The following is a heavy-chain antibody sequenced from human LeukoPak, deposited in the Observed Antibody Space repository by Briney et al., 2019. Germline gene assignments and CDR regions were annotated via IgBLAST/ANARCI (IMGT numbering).Heavy chain of an antibody. CDR2: IYSGGST. V-gene: IGHV3-66*02. CDR1: GFTVSSNF. D-gene: IGHD5-18*01. Sequence: GGSLRLSCAASGFTVSSNFMNWVRQAPGRGLEWVSVIYSGGSTSYADSVKGRFTISRDNSKNTLFLQMNSLRIDDTAVYYCAREGYSSGSRTGIDYWGQGTLVTVSS. CDR3: AREGYSSGSRTGIDY. J-gene: IGHJ4*02.